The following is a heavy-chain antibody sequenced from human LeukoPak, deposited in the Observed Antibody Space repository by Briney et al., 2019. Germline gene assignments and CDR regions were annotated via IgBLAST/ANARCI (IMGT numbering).Heavy chain of an antibody. Sequence: GGSLRLSCAASGFTFSSYSMNWVRQAPGKGLEWVSSISSSSSYIYYADSVKGRFTISRDNAKNSLYLQMNSLRAEDTAVNYCAREYCSSTSCEEDYWGQGTLVTVSS. J-gene: IGHJ4*02. CDR1: GFTFSSYS. V-gene: IGHV3-21*01. CDR2: ISSSSSYI. D-gene: IGHD2-2*01. CDR3: AREYCSSTSCEEDY.